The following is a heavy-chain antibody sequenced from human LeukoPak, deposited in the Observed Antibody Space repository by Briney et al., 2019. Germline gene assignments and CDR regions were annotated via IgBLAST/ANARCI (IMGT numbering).Heavy chain of an antibody. CDR2: IYYSGST. V-gene: IGHV4-39*01. CDR3: ARGRDGLIPFDY. D-gene: IGHD2-21*02. J-gene: IGHJ4*02. CDR1: GGSISSSSYY. Sequence: PSETLSLTCTVSGGSISSSSYYWGWIRQPPGKGLEWIGSIYYSGSTYYNPSLKSRVTISVDTSKNQFSLKLSSVTAADTAVYYCARGRDGLIPFDYWGQGTLVTVSS.